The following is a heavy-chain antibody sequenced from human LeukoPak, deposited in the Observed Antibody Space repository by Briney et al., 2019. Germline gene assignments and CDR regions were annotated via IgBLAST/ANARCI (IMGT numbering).Heavy chain of an antibody. CDR2: IIPIFGTA. Sequence: AASVKVSRKASGGTFSSYAISWVRQAPGQGLEWMGGIIPIFGTANYAQKFQGRVTITADESTSTAYMELSSLRSEDTAVYYCASSRSSGWAISGYWGQGTLVTVSS. V-gene: IGHV1-69*01. D-gene: IGHD6-19*01. CDR3: ASSRSSGWAISGY. J-gene: IGHJ4*02. CDR1: GGTFSSYA.